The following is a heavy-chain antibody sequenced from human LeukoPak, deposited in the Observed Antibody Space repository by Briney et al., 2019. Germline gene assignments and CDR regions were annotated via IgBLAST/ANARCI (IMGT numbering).Heavy chain of an antibody. V-gene: IGHV3-53*01. CDR2: I. CDR3: ARAKRWENDAFDI. CDR1: GFTVSSSY. J-gene: IGHJ3*02. D-gene: IGHD1-26*01. Sequence: GGSLRLSCAASGFTVSSSYMSWVRQAPGKGLEWVSVIKGRFTISRDNSKNTLYLQMSSLRAEDTAVYYCARAKRWENDAFDIWGQGTLVTVAS.